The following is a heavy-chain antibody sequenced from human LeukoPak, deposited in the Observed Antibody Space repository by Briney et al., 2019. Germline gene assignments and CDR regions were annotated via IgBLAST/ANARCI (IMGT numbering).Heavy chain of an antibody. CDR2: IYYSGTT. CDR1: GDSISSSDYY. Sequence: SETLSLTCTVSGDSISSSDYYWGWIRQPPGKGLEWIGSIYYSGTTYYNPSLKSRVTISVDTSKNQFSLKLSSVTAADMAVYYCARAHSGSYYWGSFDYWGQGTLVTVSS. J-gene: IGHJ4*02. D-gene: IGHD1-26*01. V-gene: IGHV4-39*07. CDR3: ARAHSGSYYWGSFDY.